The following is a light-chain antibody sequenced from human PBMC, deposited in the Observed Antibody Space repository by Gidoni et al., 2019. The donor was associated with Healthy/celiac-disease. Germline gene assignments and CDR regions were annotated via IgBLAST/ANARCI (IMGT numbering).Light chain of an antibody. Sequence: DIQMAQSPSTLSASVGDRVTITCRASQSSNSWLAWYQQKPGKAPKLLISKASSLQSGVPSRISGSGSGTEFTLTITSLQPDDFATYYCQQYKSYSITCGGGTKVEIK. V-gene: IGKV1-5*03. J-gene: IGKJ4*01. CDR3: QQYKSYSIT. CDR2: KAS. CDR1: QSSNSW.